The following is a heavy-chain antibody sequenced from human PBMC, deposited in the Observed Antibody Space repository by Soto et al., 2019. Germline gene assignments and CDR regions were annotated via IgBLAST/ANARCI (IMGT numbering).Heavy chain of an antibody. Sequence: QLQLQESGPGLVKPSETLSLTCSVSGGSINSSSYFWGWVRQPPGKGLERIGSIYYSGSTYYNPSLRSRVTTSVDTSKNQYTLKLSSVTAADTAVFYCTRHYSSGSRNWFDPWGQGTLVTVSS. CDR2: IYYSGST. J-gene: IGHJ5*02. D-gene: IGHD6-19*01. V-gene: IGHV4-39*01. CDR1: GGSINSSSYF. CDR3: TRHYSSGSRNWFDP.